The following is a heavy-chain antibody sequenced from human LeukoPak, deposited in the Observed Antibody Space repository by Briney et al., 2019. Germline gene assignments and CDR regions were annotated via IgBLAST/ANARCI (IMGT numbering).Heavy chain of an antibody. J-gene: IGHJ4*02. CDR3: ARGYSSRDLDY. Sequence: GGSLRLSCAASGFTFSSYWMHWVRQALGKGLVWVSRINSDGSSTSYADSVKGRFTISRDNAKNTLYLQMNSLRAEDTAVYYCARGYSSRDLDYWGQGTLVTVSS. D-gene: IGHD6-13*01. CDR1: GFTFSSYW. V-gene: IGHV3-74*01. CDR2: INSDGSST.